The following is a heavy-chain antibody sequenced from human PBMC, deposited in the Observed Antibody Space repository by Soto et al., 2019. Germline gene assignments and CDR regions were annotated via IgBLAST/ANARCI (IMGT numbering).Heavy chain of an antibody. CDR3: AKGAMTSIFGDFDF. CDR1: GFIFEDYA. V-gene: IGHV3-9*01. J-gene: IGHJ4*02. CDR2: ISWNSGNI. Sequence: EVHLVESGGGLVQPGRSLRLSCADSGFIFEDYAMHWVRQVPGKGLEWVSSISWNSGNIVYADSVKGRFTVSRDSSNNSLYLQMNSLRTEDTALYYCAKGAMTSIFGDFDFCGQGTLVTVSS. D-gene: IGHD3-3*01.